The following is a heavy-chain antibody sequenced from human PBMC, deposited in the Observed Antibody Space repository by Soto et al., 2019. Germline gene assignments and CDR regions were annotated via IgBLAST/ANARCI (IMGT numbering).Heavy chain of an antibody. Sequence: GGSLRLSCAASGFTFSSYGMHWVRQAPGKGLEWVAVIWYDGSNKYYADNVKGRFTISRDNSKNTLYLQMNSLRADDTAVYYCAREGRVVPAARRVGLYYMDVWGKGTTVTVSS. D-gene: IGHD2-2*01. V-gene: IGHV3-33*01. CDR1: GFTFSSYG. CDR3: AREGRVVPAARRVGLYYMDV. J-gene: IGHJ6*03. CDR2: IWYDGSNK.